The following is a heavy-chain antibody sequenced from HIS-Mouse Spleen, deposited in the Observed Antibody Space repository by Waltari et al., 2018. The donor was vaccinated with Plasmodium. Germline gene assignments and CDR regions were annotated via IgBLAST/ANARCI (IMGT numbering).Heavy chain of an antibody. D-gene: IGHD1-26*01. CDR3: ARGGIVGATIDY. CDR2: ITHSGST. J-gene: IGHJ4*02. Sequence: QVQLQQWGAGLLKPSETLSLTCAVYGGSFSGYYWSWIRQPPGKGLEWIGEITHSGSTNYNPSLKIRVTISVDTSKNQFSLKLSSVTAADTAVYYCARGGIVGATIDYWGQGTLVTVSS. CDR1: GGSFSGYY. V-gene: IGHV4-34*01.